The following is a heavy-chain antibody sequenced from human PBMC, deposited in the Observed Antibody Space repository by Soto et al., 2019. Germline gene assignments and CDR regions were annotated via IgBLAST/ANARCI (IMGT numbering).Heavy chain of an antibody. D-gene: IGHD3-3*01. V-gene: IGHV4-34*01. CDR1: GGSFSGYY. CDR2: INHSGST. Sequence: SETLSLTCAVYGGSFSGYYWSWIRQPPGKGLEWIGEINHSGSTNYNPSLKSRVTISVDTSKNQFSLKLSSVTAADTAVYYCATLPGLRFLEWPKNPYLDYWGQGTLVTVSS. CDR3: ATLPGLRFLEWPKNPYLDY. J-gene: IGHJ4*02.